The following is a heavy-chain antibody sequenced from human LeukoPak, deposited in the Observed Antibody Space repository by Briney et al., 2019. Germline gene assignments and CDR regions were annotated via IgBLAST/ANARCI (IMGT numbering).Heavy chain of an antibody. CDR2: ISGSGGST. CDR3: AKFKGEPYYFDY. CDR1: GFTFSSYS. J-gene: IGHJ4*02. V-gene: IGHV3-23*01. D-gene: IGHD1-14*01. Sequence: GGSLRLSCAASGFTFSSYSMNWVRQAPGKGLGWVSAISGSGGSTYYADSVKGRFTISRDNSKNTLYLQMNSLRAEDTAVYYCAKFKGEPYYFDYWGQGTLVTVSS.